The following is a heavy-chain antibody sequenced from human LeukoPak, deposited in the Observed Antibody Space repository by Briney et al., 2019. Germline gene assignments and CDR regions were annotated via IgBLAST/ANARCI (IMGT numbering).Heavy chain of an antibody. Sequence: ASVKVSCKASGYTFTSYGISWVRQAPGQGLEWMGWISAHNGNTNYAQKLQGRVTMTTDTSTSTAYMELRSLRSDDTAVYYCARDLVWEYYYDSSGYSAFDYWGQGTLVTVSS. CDR1: GYTFTSYG. J-gene: IGHJ4*02. CDR3: ARDLVWEYYYDSSGYSAFDY. V-gene: IGHV1-18*01. D-gene: IGHD3-22*01. CDR2: ISAHNGNT.